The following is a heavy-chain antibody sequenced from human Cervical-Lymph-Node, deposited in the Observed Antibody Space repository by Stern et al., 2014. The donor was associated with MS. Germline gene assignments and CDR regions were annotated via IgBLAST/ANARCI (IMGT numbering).Heavy chain of an antibody. Sequence: QDQLVQSGAEVKKPGASVKVSCKASGYSFIGYYIHWVRQGPGQGLEWMGWINPNSGGPSTSGTRYARKFQGRVAMSRDTSISTAYMELTRLRSDDTAVYYCAREAITMARGLASDAFDVWGQGTMVSVSS. J-gene: IGHJ3*01. CDR3: AREAITMARGLASDAFDV. CDR2: INPNSGGPSTSGT. D-gene: IGHD3-10*01. CDR1: GYSFIGYY. V-gene: IGHV1-2*02.